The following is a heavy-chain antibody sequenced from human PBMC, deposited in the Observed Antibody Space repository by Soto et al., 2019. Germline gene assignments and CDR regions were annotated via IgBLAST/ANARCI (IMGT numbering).Heavy chain of an antibody. D-gene: IGHD1-26*01. V-gene: IGHV3-72*01. Sequence: GGSLRLSCAASGFTFSDHYMDWVRQAPGKGLEWVGRTRNKANSYTTEYAASVKGRFTISRDDSKNSLYLQMNSLKTEDTAVYYCAREFGGSSRKSGSYYYFDYWGQGTLVTVSS. CDR3: AREFGGSSRKSGSYYYFDY. CDR1: GFTFSDHY. J-gene: IGHJ4*02. CDR2: TRNKANSYTT.